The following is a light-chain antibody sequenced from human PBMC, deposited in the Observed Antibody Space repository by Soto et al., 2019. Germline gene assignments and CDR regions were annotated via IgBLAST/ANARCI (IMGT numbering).Light chain of an antibody. V-gene: IGKV3-20*01. Sequence: EIVLTQSPGTLSLSPGERATLSCRASQSVSSGFLAWYQQKPGQAPRLLIFGASRRAAGIPDRFSGSGSGTDFTLTIRRLEPEDFAVYYCQQYSSSSYTFGQGTKLEIK. CDR1: QSVSSGF. CDR2: GAS. CDR3: QQYSSSSYT. J-gene: IGKJ2*01.